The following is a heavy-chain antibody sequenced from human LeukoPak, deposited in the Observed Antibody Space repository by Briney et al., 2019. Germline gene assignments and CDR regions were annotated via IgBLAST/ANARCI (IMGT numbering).Heavy chain of an antibody. Sequence: PSETLSLTCAVSGYSNSSGYYWGWIRQPPGKGLEWIGSIYHSGSTYYNPSLKSRVTISGDTSKTQFSLKLSSVPAADTAVYYCARLSPEYYYDSSGYPNIWGQGTLVTVSS. CDR3: ARLSPEYYYDSSGYPNI. CDR1: GYSNSSGYY. V-gene: IGHV4-38-2*01. D-gene: IGHD3-22*01. J-gene: IGHJ4*02. CDR2: IYHSGST.